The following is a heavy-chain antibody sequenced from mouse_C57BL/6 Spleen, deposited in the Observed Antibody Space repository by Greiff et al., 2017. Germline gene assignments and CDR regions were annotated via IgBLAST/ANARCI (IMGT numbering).Heavy chain of an antibody. Sequence: ESGPGMVKPSQSLSLTCTVTGYSITSGYDWHWIRHFPGNKLEWMGYISYSGSTNYNPSLKSRISITHDTSKNHFFLKLNSVTTEDTATYYCARGGGYGSSPWFAYWGQGTLVTVSA. CDR2: ISYSGST. D-gene: IGHD1-1*01. CDR3: ARGGGYGSSPWFAY. J-gene: IGHJ3*01. CDR1: GYSITSGYD. V-gene: IGHV3-1*01.